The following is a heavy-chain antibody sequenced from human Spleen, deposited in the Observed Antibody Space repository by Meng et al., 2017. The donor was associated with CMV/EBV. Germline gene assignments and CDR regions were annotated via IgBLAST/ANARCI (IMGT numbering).Heavy chain of an antibody. CDR1: GFTFSSYE. V-gene: IGHV3-48*03. CDR2: ISSSGSTI. J-gene: IGHJ6*02. D-gene: IGHD3-10*01. CDR3: ARDLSYGSGAPLMGGIDV. Sequence: SLKISCAASGFTFSSYEMNWVRQAPGKGLEWVSYISSSGSTIYYADSVLGRFTISRDNAKKSLHLQMNSLRTEDTASYYCARDLSYGSGAPLMGGIDVWGQGTTVTVSS.